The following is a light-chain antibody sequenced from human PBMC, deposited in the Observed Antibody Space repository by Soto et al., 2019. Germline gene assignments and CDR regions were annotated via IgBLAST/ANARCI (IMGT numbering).Light chain of an antibody. CDR2: ENT. Sequence: QSVLTQPPSVSAAPGQQVTISCSGSSSNIGNHFVSWYQQLPGSAPKLHIYENTKRPSGIPDRFSGSKSGTSATLGITGLQTGDEADYYCGTWDNTLSGGVFGGGTKVTVL. CDR1: SSNIGNHF. CDR3: GTWDNTLSGGV. J-gene: IGLJ3*02. V-gene: IGLV1-51*02.